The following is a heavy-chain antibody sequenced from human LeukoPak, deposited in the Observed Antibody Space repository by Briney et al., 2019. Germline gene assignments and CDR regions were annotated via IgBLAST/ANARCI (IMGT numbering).Heavy chain of an antibody. J-gene: IGHJ4*02. CDR1: GFTFSNYA. V-gene: IGHV3-23*01. CDR3: ARDPVSDYGSGLTLDY. CDR2: IRGSGGRT. Sequence: GGSLRLSCAASGFTFSNYAMNWVRQAQGKGLEWVSAIRGSGGRTYYADSVKGRFTISRDKAKNSLYLQMNSLRAEDTAVYYCARDPVSDYGSGLTLDYWGQGTLVTVSS. D-gene: IGHD3-10*01.